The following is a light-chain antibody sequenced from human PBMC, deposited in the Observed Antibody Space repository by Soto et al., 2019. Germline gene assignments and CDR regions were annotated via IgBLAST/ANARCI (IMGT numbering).Light chain of an antibody. V-gene: IGLV2-23*02. CDR2: EVS. CDR1: SSDVGSYNF. Sequence: QSALTQPASVSGSPGQSITISCTGTSSDVGSYNFVSWYQQHPGKAPKLIISEVSKRPSGVSNRFSGSKSGNTASLTISGLQAEDEADYYCCSHAGSIMGVFGGGTKVTVL. CDR3: CSHAGSIMGV. J-gene: IGLJ3*02.